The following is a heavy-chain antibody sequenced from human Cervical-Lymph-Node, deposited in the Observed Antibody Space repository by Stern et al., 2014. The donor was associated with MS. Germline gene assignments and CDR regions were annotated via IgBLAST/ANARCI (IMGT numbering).Heavy chain of an antibody. J-gene: IGHJ4*02. CDR2: IYYSGST. Sequence: QLQESGPGLVKPSETLSLTCTVSGGSISSYYWSWIRQPPGKGLEWIGYIYYSGSTNYNPSLKSRVTISVDTSKNQFSLKLSSVTAADTAVYYCARTPSYDSSGWYYFDYWGQGTLVTVSS. V-gene: IGHV4-59*01. D-gene: IGHD6-19*01. CDR1: GGSISSYY. CDR3: ARTPSYDSSGWYYFDY.